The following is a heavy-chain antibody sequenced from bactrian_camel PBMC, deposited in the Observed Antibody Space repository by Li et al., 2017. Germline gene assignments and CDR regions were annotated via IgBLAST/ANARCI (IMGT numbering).Heavy chain of an antibody. D-gene: IGHD3*01. Sequence: HVQLVESGGGLVQPGGSLRLSCTASGLTFRDMAWIRQAPGKEREGVSSAEWNGDITYYDDSVKGRFTVSRDKFKNTQYLQMNNLKPEDTAVYHCAADPRGSGYWGQGTQVTVS. J-gene: IGHJ4*01. CDR3: AADPRGSGY. V-gene: IGHV3-3*01. CDR2: AEWNGDIT. CDR1: GLTFRD.